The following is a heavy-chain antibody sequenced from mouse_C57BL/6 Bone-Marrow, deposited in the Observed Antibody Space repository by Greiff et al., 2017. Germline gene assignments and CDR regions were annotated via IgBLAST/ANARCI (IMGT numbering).Heavy chain of an antibody. CDR3: ARRLRRGFAY. CDR1: GYTFTSYW. V-gene: IGHV1-52*01. J-gene: IGHJ3*01. CDR2: IDPSDSET. Sequence: QVQLLQPGAELVRPGSSVKLSCKASGYTFTSYWMHWVKQRPIQGLEWIGNIDPSDSETHYNQKFKDKATLTVDKSSSTAYMQLSSLTSADSAVYYCARRLRRGFAYWGQGTLVTVSA. D-gene: IGHD2-4*01.